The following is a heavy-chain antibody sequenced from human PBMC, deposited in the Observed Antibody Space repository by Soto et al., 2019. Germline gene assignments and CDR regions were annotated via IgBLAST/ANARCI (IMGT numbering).Heavy chain of an antibody. V-gene: IGHV4-31*03. J-gene: IGHJ6*02. D-gene: IGHD3-10*01. CDR1: GGSISSGGYY. Sequence: QVQLQESGPGLVKPSQTLSLTCTVSGGSISSGGYYWSWIRQHPGKGLEWIGYIYYSGSTYYNPSLKSRVTISVDTSKNQFSLKLSSVTAADTAVYYCARDRFGEEIFYGMDVWGQGTTVTVFS. CDR2: IYYSGST. CDR3: ARDRFGEEIFYGMDV.